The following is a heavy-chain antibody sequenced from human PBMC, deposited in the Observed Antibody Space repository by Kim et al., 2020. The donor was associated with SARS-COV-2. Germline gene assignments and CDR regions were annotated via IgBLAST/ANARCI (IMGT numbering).Heavy chain of an antibody. CDR1: GGSISSSSYY. CDR2: IYYSGST. D-gene: IGHD3-10*01. Sequence: SDTLSLTCTVSGGSISSSSYYWGWIRQPPGKGLEWIGSIYYSGSTYYNPSLKSRVTISVDTSKNQFSLKLSSVTAADTAVYYCARQGRITMVRGVTPFDYWGQGTLVTVSS. J-gene: IGHJ4*02. CDR3: ARQGRITMVRGVTPFDY. V-gene: IGHV4-39*01.